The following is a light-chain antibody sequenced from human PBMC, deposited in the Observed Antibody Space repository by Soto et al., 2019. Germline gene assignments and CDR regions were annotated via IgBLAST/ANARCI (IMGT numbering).Light chain of an antibody. CDR3: QQYGSSGT. CDR1: QSVSNNY. J-gene: IGKJ1*01. Sequence: EIVLTQSPGTLSLSPGERATLSCRASQSVSNNYLAWYQQEPGPAPRLLIYGSSNRATGLPDRFSGSGSGTDFTLTISRLEPEDFAVYYCQQYGSSGTFGQGTKVDI. V-gene: IGKV3-20*01. CDR2: GSS.